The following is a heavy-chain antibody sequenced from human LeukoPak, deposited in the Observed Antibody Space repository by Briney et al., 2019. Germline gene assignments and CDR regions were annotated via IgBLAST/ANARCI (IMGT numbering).Heavy chain of an antibody. J-gene: IGHJ4*02. CDR3: ATRYCRSTSCYMTDYYFDY. D-gene: IGHD2-2*02. V-gene: IGHV1-69*05. Sequence: SVKVSCKASGGTFSSYAISWVRQAPGQGLEWMGGIIPIFGTANYAQKFQGRVMITTDESTSTAYMELSSLRSEDTAVYYCATRYCRSTSCYMTDYYFDYWGQGTLVTVSS. CDR2: IIPIFGTA. CDR1: GGTFSSYA.